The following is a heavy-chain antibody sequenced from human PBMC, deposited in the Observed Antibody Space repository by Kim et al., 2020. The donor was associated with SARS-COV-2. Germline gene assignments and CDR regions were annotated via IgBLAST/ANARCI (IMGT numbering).Heavy chain of an antibody. J-gene: IGHJ6*02. CDR3: VKDLIVVVPAAMQRYYYYGMDV. V-gene: IGHV3-64D*09. Sequence: GGSLRLSCSASGFTFSSYAMHWVRQAPGKGLEYVSAISSNGGSTYYADSVKGRFTISRDNSKNTLYLQMSSLRAEDTAVYYCVKDLIVVVPAAMQRYYYYGMDVWGQGTTVTVSS. CDR1: GFTFSSYA. CDR2: ISSNGGST. D-gene: IGHD2-2*01.